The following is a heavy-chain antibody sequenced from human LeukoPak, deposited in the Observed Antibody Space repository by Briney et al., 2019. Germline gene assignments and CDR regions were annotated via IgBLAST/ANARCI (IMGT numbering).Heavy chain of an antibody. Sequence: ASVKVSCKASGYTFTSYYMHWVRQAPGQGLEWMGIINPSGGSTSYAQKFQGRVTMTSNTSTSTVYMELSSLRSEDTAVYYCARALAVAGSGFDYWGQGTLVTVSS. CDR2: INPSGGST. J-gene: IGHJ4*02. D-gene: IGHD6-19*01. CDR1: GYTFTSYY. V-gene: IGHV1-46*01. CDR3: ARALAVAGSGFDY.